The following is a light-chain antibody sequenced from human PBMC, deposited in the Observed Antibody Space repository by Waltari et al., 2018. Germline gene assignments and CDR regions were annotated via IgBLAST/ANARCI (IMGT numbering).Light chain of an antibody. J-gene: IGKJ4*01. CDR3: MQTRQTPFT. CDR1: QSLLHNNGDNY. V-gene: IGKV2-28*01. Sequence: DIVMPQSPLPLPVTPGEPASISCRSPQSLLHNNGDNYLDWYVQRPGQSPQLRIYLTSKRASGVPDRLSGSGSGTDFTLKISRVEAEDVGVYYCMQTRQTPFTFGGGTKVEIK. CDR2: LTS.